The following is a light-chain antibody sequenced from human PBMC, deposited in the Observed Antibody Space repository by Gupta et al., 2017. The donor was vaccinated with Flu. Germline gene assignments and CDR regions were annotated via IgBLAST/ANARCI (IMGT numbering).Light chain of an antibody. CDR3: QQYNNWPFVT. J-gene: IGKJ4*01. Sequence: ELVMTPSPATLSVSPGERATLSCRASQSVRSNVAWYQQKPGQAPRFLIFGSSTRATDVPARFSGSGSGTEFTLTISSLQSEDFAVYYCQQYNNWPFVTFGGGTKVEIK. V-gene: IGKV3-15*01. CDR1: QSVRSN. CDR2: GSS.